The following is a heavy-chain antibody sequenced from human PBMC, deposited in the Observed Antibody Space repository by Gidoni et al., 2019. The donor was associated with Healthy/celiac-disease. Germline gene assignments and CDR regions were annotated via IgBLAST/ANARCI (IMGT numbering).Heavy chain of an antibody. J-gene: IGHJ4*02. D-gene: IGHD3-22*01. CDR1: GFTSSSYG. CDR3: ASSAYGSSGYYSS. CDR2: ISYDGSNK. Sequence: QVQLVESGGGVVQPGRSLRLSCAAPGFTSSSYGMHWVRQAPGKGLEWVAVISYDGSNKYYADSVKGRFTITRDNSKNTLYLQMNSLRAEDTAVYYCASSAYGSSGYYSSWGQGTLVTVSS. V-gene: IGHV3-30*03.